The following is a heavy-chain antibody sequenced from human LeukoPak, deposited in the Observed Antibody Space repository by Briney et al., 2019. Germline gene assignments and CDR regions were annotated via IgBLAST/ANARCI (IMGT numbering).Heavy chain of an antibody. J-gene: IGHJ6*04. D-gene: IGHD3-10*02. Sequence: GGSLRLSCAASGFTFEDYAMMWVRQVPGKGLEWVSSISGSSSYIYYADSVKGRFTISRDNAKNSLYLQMNSLRAEDTAVYYCAELGITMIGGVWGKGTTVTISS. CDR1: GFTFEDYA. V-gene: IGHV3-21*01. CDR2: ISGSSSYI. CDR3: AELGITMIGGV.